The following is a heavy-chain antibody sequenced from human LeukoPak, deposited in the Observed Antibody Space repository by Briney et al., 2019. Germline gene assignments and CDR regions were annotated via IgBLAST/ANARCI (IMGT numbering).Heavy chain of an antibody. D-gene: IGHD4-17*01. CDR2: INQDGSQK. CDR3: ARDWFDGDYDRFDY. J-gene: IGHJ4*02. Sequence: GGSLRLSCAVSGFTFSSYWMSWFRQAPGKGLEWVANINQDGSQKFSVDSVKGRFTISRDNTRNSLSLQMNSLRVEDTAVYYCARDWFDGDYDRFDYWGQGTLVTVSS. V-gene: IGHV3-7*03. CDR1: GFTFSSYW.